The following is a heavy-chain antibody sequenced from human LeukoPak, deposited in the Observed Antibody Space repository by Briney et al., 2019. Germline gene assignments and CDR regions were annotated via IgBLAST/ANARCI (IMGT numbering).Heavy chain of an antibody. D-gene: IGHD4-17*01. CDR2: IYHSGNT. CDR3: ARAGYGDSDFDY. Sequence: SETLSLTCTVSGYSISTSYYWGWIRQPPGKGLEWIGSIYHSGNTYYDPSLKSRVTISVDTPKNQFSRKLNSVTAADTAVYYCARAGYGDSDFDYWGQGTLVTVSS. CDR1: GYSISTSYY. J-gene: IGHJ4*02. V-gene: IGHV4-38-2*02.